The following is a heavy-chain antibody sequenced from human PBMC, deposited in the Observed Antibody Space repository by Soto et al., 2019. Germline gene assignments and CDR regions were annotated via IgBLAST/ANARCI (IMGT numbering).Heavy chain of an antibody. V-gene: IGHV3-33*01. Sequence: QVQLVESGGGVVQPGRSLRLSCAASGFTFSSYGMHWVRQAPGKGLEWVAVIWYDGSNKYYADSVKGRFTISRDNSKNKLYLQMNSVRAEDTAVYYCARGGYSYGGFDYWGQGTLVTVSS. CDR1: GFTFSSYG. D-gene: IGHD5-18*01. CDR2: IWYDGSNK. J-gene: IGHJ4*02. CDR3: ARGGYSYGGFDY.